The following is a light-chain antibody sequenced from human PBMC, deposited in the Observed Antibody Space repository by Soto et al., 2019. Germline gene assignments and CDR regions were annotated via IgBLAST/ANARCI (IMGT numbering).Light chain of an antibody. CDR3: QQYGSSSRT. J-gene: IGKJ1*01. Sequence: EIVMTQSPATLSVSPGERATLSCRASQSVSSNFACYQQKPGQAPRLLIYGASTRATGIPARFSGSGSGTEFTLTISSLQSEDFAVYYCQQYGSSSRTFGQGTKVDIK. CDR2: GAS. V-gene: IGKV3-15*01. CDR1: QSVSSN.